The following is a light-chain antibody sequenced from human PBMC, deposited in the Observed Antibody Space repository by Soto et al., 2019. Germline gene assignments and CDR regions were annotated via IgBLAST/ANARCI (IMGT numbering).Light chain of an antibody. Sequence: QSALTQPASVSGSPGQSITISCTGTSSDVGAYNYVSGYQQHPGKAPKLMIYDVSNRPSGVSNRFSGSKSGNAASLTISWLQAEDEADYYCSSYTSRTPVVFGGGTKLTVL. CDR3: SSYTSRTPVV. V-gene: IGLV2-14*01. J-gene: IGLJ2*01. CDR1: SSDVGAYNY. CDR2: DVS.